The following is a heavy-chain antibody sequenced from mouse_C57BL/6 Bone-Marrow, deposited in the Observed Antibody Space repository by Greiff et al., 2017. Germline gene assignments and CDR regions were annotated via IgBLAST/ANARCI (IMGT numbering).Heavy chain of an antibody. V-gene: IGHV1-9*01. D-gene: IGHD1-1*01. J-gene: IGHJ4*01. Sequence: QVQLQQSGAELMKPGASVKLSCKATGYTFTGYWIEWVKQRPGHGLEWIGEILPGSGSTNYNEKFKGKATFTADTSSNTAYRQLSSLTTEDSAIYYCAKRTTVVPNYYAMDYWGQGTSVTVSS. CDR1: GYTFTGYW. CDR2: ILPGSGST. CDR3: AKRTTVVPNYYAMDY.